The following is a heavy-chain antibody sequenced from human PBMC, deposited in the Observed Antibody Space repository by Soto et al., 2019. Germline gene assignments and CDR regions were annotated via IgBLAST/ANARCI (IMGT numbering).Heavy chain of an antibody. CDR1: GYSISSGAYY. J-gene: IGHJ4*02. D-gene: IGHD5-12*01. CDR2: IFHNGGT. V-gene: IGHV4-30-2*01. Sequence: QIHLQESGSGLVKPSQTLSLTCAVSGYSISSGAYYWSWIRQPQGKGLEWIGYIFHNGGTYYNLSLESRITISLDRSKNQFSLKVSAVTAADTALYYCARLDGYNSFDFWGQGTLVTVSS. CDR3: ARLDGYNSFDF.